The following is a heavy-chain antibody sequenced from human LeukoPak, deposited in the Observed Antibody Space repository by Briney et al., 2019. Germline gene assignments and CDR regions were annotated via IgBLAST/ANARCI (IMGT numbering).Heavy chain of an antibody. D-gene: IGHD3-22*01. V-gene: IGHV4-34*01. J-gene: IGHJ3*01. Sequence: SETLSLTCAVYGGSFSGYYWSWIGQPPGKGQEWIGEINHSGSTNYNPSLKSRVTISVDTSKNQFSLKVNSLTAADTAVYYCARRPYHYDIIGPVWGRGTMVTVSS. CDR3: ARRPYHYDIIGPV. CDR1: GGSFSGYY. CDR2: INHSGST.